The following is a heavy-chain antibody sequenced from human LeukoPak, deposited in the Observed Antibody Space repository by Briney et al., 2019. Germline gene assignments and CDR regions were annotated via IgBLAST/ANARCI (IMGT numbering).Heavy chain of an antibody. J-gene: IGHJ4*02. V-gene: IGHV3-23*01. CDR3: AKLCESSTSCRFRDF. D-gene: IGHD2-2*01. CDR2: ISGSGGST. Sequence: GGSLRLSCAASGFTFSSYAMSWVRQAPGKGLEWVSAISGSGGSTYYADSVKGRLTISRDNSKNTLYLQMNSLRAEDTAVYYCAKLCESSTSCRFRDFWGQGTLVTVSS. CDR1: GFTFSSYA.